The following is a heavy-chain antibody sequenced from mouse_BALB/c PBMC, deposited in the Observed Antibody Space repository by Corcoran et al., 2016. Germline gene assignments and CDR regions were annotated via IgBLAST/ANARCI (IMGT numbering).Heavy chain of an antibody. CDR3: ARLGTARAGAWFAY. D-gene: IGHD3-2*01. CDR2: IYPGSGNT. V-gene: IGHV1-84*02. Sequence: QIQLQQSGPELVKPGASVKISCKASGYTFTDYYINWVKQKPGQGLEWIGWIYPGSGNTKYNEKFKGKATLTVDTSSSTAYLQLSSLTSEDTAVYFCARLGTARAGAWFAYWGQGTLVTVSA. CDR1: GYTFTDYY. J-gene: IGHJ3*01.